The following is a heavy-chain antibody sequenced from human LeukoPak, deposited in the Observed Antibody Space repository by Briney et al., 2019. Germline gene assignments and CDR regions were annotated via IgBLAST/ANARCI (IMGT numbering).Heavy chain of an antibody. Sequence: PGGSLRLSCAASGFTFSSYWMSWVRQAPGKGLEWVANIKQDGSEKYYVDSVKGRFTISRDNAKNSLYLQMNSLRAEDTAVYYCAREHGDYAYYYYYMDVWGKGTTVTVSS. CDR3: AREHGDYAYYYYYMDV. J-gene: IGHJ6*03. V-gene: IGHV3-7*01. CDR2: IKQDGSEK. D-gene: IGHD4-17*01. CDR1: GFTFSSYW.